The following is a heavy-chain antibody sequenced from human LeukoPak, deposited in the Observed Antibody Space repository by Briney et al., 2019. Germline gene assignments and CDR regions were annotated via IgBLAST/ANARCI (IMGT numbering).Heavy chain of an antibody. CDR3: ARGNTMVTWPAFVY. D-gene: IGHD4-23*01. CDR2: INPNSGAT. V-gene: IGHV1-2*02. J-gene: IGHJ4*02. CDR1: GYTFTDYY. Sequence: ASVKVSCKASGYTFTDYYMHWVRQAPGQGLERMGWINPNSGATNYAQKFQGRVTMTRDTSISTAYMELSRLRSDDTAVYYCARGNTMVTWPAFVYWGQETLVTVSS.